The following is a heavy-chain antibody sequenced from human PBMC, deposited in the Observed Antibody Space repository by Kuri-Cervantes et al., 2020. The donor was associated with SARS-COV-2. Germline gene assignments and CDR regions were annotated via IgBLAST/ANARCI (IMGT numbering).Heavy chain of an antibody. CDR1: GFTFSSYA. V-gene: IGHV3-30*04. D-gene: IGHD3-3*01. Sequence: GESLKISCAASGFTFSSYAMHWVHQAPGKGLEWVAVISYDGSNKYYADSVKGRFTISRDNSKNTLYLQMNSLRAEDTAVYYCVKGGARITNSGVVIANWFDPWGQGTLVTVSS. CDR3: VKGGARITNSGVVIANWFDP. CDR2: ISYDGSNK. J-gene: IGHJ5*02.